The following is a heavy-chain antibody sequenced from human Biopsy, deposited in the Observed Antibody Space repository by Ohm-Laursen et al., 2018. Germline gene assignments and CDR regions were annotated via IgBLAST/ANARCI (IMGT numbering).Heavy chain of an antibody. CDR3: ARESGILNYGNFKYYHYYGMDV. D-gene: IGHD4-11*01. V-gene: IGHV4-59*02. CDR2: IYYSGMT. J-gene: IGHJ6*02. Sequence: TPSLPCTVSGDSVPQYYWSWIRQPPGKGLGGIGHIYYSGMTKYHPSLQSRVSISVDTSRNHVSLTLSSVTAADTAVYYCARESGILNYGNFKYYHYYGMDVWGQGTKVTVSS. CDR1: GDSVPQYY.